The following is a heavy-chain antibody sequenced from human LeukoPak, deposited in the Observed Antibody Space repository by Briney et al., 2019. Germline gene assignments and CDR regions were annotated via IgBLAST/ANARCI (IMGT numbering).Heavy chain of an antibody. Sequence: GGSLRLSCAASGFTFSSYAMSWVRQAPGKGLEWVSDISGSGGSTYYADAVKGRFTISRDNSKNTLYLQMNSLRAEDTAVYYCAKRPDYGGNSWGQGTLVTVSS. V-gene: IGHV3-23*01. D-gene: IGHD4-23*01. CDR3: AKRPDYGGNS. CDR1: GFTFSSYA. CDR2: ISGSGGST. J-gene: IGHJ4*02.